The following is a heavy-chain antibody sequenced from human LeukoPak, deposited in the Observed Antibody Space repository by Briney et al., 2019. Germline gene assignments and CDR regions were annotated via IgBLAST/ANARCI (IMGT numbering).Heavy chain of an antibody. J-gene: IGHJ4*02. CDR1: GGSFSGYY. CDR3: ARGRGYSYGFLAPSDY. D-gene: IGHD5-18*01. Sequence: PSETLSLTCAVYGGSFSGYYWSWIRQPPGKGLEWIGEINHSGSTNYNPSLKSRVTISVDTSKNQFSLKLSSVTAADTAVYYCARGRGYSYGFLAPSDYWGQGTLVTVSS. CDR2: INHSGST. V-gene: IGHV4-34*01.